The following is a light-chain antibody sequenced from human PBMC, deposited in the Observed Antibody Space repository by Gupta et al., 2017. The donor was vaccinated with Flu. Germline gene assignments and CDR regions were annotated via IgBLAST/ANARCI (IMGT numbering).Light chain of an antibody. V-gene: IGKV1-17*01. CDR1: QGIRTD. CDR2: AAS. J-gene: IGKJ1*01. Sequence: DVQMTQSPSSLSASVGDRVTITCRASQGIRTDLVWYQQKPGKAPKRLIYAASTLQSGVPSRFIGSGSGTEFTLTISSMQPEDFATYFCRQHNSYPRTFGQGTKVEIK. CDR3: RQHNSYPRT.